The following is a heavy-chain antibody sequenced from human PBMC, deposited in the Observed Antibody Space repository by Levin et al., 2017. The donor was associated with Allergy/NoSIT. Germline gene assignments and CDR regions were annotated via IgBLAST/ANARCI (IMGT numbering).Heavy chain of an antibody. D-gene: IGHD3-22*01. J-gene: IGHJ1*01. CDR3: AREENYYDSSGQFRVAAY. CDR2: VDHSGTP. V-gene: IGHV4-34*01. CDR1: RGASSGYQ. Sequence: KSSETLSLTCAVYRGASSGYQWSWIRHSPGKGLEWIGEVDHSGTPQYSPSLRRRATISVDTSKNHLSLSLTSLTDADTAVYYCAREENYYDSSGQFRVAAYSGQGSVVTVSS.